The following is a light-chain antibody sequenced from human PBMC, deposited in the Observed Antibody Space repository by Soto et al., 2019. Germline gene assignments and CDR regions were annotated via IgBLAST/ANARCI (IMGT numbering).Light chain of an antibody. J-gene: IGLJ2*01. CDR1: SSDVGGYKY. Sequence: QSALTQPASVSGSPGQSITISCTGTSSDVGGYKYVSWYQQQPGKAPKLLIYEVTNRPSGVSNRFSGSKSGNTASLTISGLQADDDADYFCSSFTSSSTYVIFGGGTKVTVL. CDR2: EVT. V-gene: IGLV2-14*03. CDR3: SSFTSSSTYVI.